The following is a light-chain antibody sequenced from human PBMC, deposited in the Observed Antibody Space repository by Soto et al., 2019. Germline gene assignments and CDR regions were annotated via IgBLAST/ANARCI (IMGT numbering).Light chain of an antibody. CDR1: QSVNSW. CDR2: DAS. CDR3: HQYNSYHT. J-gene: IGKJ4*01. V-gene: IGKV1-5*01. Sequence: DIQMTQSPSTLSAFVGDRVTITCRASQSVNSWLAWYQQRPGKAPKLLIYDASTLESGVPSRFSGSGSGTEFTLTTSSLKNDDFETYYCHQYNSYHTFGGGTKVDIK.